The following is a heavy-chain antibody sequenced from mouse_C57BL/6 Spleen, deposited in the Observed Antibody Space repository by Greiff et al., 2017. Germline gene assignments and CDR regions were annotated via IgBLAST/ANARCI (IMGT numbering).Heavy chain of an antibody. J-gene: IGHJ3*01. CDR2: INYDGSST. V-gene: IGHV5-16*01. D-gene: IGHD1-2*01. CDR3: ARDERDYYGRGGFAY. CDR1: GFTFSDYY. Sequence: EVNLVESEGGLVQPGSSMKLSCTASGFTFSDYYMAWVRQVPEKGLEWVANINYDGSSTYYLDSLKSRFIISRDNAKNILYLQMSSLKSEDTATYYCARDERDYYGRGGFAYWGQGTLVTVSA.